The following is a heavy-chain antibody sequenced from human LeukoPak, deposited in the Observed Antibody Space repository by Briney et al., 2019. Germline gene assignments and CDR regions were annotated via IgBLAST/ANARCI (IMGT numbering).Heavy chain of an antibody. V-gene: IGHV1-69*04. CDR1: GYTFTSYG. D-gene: IGHD2-2*01. J-gene: IGHJ3*02. CDR2: IIPILGIA. CDR3: ARGYCSSTSCYLGYAFDI. Sequence: ASVKVSCKASGYTFTSYGISWVRQAPGQGLEWMGRIIPILGIANYAQKFQGRVTITADKSTSTAYMELSSLRSEDTAVYYCARGYCSSTSCYLGYAFDIWGQGTMVTVSS.